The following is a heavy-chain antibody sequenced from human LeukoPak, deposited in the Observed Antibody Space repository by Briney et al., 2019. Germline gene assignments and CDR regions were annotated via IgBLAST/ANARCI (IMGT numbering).Heavy chain of an antibody. CDR3: ARVFWRKSGYDFGLDC. J-gene: IGHJ4*02. V-gene: IGHV4-31*03. CDR1: GGSISSDHYY. CDR2: IYYSGGT. Sequence: SQTLSLTCTVSGGSISSDHYYWSWIRQHPGKGLEWIGYIYYSGGTYYNPSLESRVTISIDTSQNQFSLKLSSVTAADTAVYYCARVFWRKSGYDFGLDCWGQGTLVTVSS. D-gene: IGHD5-12*01.